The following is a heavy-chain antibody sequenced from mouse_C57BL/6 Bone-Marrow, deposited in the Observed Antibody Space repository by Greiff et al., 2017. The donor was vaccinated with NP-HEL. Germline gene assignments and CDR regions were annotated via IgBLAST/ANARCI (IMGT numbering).Heavy chain of an antibody. V-gene: IGHV5-4*01. CDR1: GFTFSSYA. Sequence: VQLKESGGGLVKPGGSLKLSCAASGFTFSSYAMSWVRQTPEKRLEWVATLSDGGSYTYYPDTVTGRFTLSRDNAKNNLYLQMSHLKSEDTAMYYCARDYYGSNYWGQGTTLTVSS. D-gene: IGHD1-1*01. J-gene: IGHJ2*01. CDR2: LSDGGSYT. CDR3: ARDYYGSNY.